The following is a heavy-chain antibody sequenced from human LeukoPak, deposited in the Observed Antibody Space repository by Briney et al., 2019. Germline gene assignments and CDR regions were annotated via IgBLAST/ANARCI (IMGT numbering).Heavy chain of an antibody. Sequence: GGSLRLSCAASGFTVSSNYMSWVRQAPGKGLEWVSVIYSGGSTYYADSVKGRFTISRDNSKNTLYLQMNSLRAEDTAVYYCAKDGFMTTVTTFDYWGQGTLVTVSS. CDR3: AKDGFMTTVTTFDY. CDR2: IYSGGST. V-gene: IGHV3-66*01. J-gene: IGHJ4*02. CDR1: GFTVSSNY. D-gene: IGHD4-11*01.